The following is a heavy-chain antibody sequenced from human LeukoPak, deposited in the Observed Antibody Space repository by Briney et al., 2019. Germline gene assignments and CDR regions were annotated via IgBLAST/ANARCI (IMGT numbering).Heavy chain of an antibody. CDR3: ARVIGGAIDH. CDR1: GFTFSLYS. V-gene: IGHV3-7*01. D-gene: IGHD1-26*01. J-gene: IGHJ4*02. Sequence: GGSLRLSCAASGFTFSLYSMTWVRQAPGKGLEWVANIAPDGSTQNYVDSLEGRFTISRDNPKNSLYLQMHSLRAEDAAVYYCARVIGGAIDHWGQGIQVIVSS. CDR2: IAPDGSTQ.